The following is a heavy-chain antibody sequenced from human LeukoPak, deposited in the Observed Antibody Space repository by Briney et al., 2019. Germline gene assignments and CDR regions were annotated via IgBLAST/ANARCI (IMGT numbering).Heavy chain of an antibody. CDR3: AREVGSSGPYYYYYMDV. J-gene: IGHJ6*03. Sequence: GESLKISCKGSGYSFTSYWIGWVRQMPVKGLEWMGIIYPGDSDTRYSPSFQGQVTISADKSISTAYLQWSSLKASDTAMYYCAREVGSSGPYYYYYMDVWGKGTTVTVSS. D-gene: IGHD6-19*01. CDR1: GYSFTSYW. V-gene: IGHV5-51*01. CDR2: IYPGDSDT.